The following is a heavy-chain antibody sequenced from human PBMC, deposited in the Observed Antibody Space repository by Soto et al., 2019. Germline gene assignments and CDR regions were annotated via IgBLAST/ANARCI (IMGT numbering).Heavy chain of an antibody. CDR2: IYYSGST. CDR1: GGSISSGGYY. Sequence: QVQLQESGPGLVKPSQTLSLTCTVFGGSISSGGYYWSWIRQHPGKGLEWIGYIYYSGSTYYNPSLKSRVTISVDTSKNQFSLKLSSVTAADTAVYYCARDQPLRYCSGGSCSYYYYGMDVWGQGTTVTVSS. CDR3: ARDQPLRYCSGGSCSYYYYGMDV. J-gene: IGHJ6*02. V-gene: IGHV4-31*03. D-gene: IGHD2-15*01.